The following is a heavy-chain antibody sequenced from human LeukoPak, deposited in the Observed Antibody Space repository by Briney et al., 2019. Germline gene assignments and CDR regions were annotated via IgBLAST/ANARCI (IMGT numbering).Heavy chain of an antibody. CDR3: ARVGAGYSSSWFYNWFDP. D-gene: IGHD6-13*01. V-gene: IGHV6-1*01. CDR1: GDSVSSNSAA. CDR2: TYYRSKWYN. Sequence: SQTLSLTCAISGDSVSSNSAAWNWIRQSPSRGLEWLGRTYYRSKWYNDYAVSVKSRITINPDTSKNQFSLQLNSVTPEDTAVYYCARVGAGYSSSWFYNWFDPWGQGTLATVSS. J-gene: IGHJ5*02.